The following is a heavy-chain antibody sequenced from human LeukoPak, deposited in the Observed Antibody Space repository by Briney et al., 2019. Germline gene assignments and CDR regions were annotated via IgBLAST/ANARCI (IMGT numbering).Heavy chain of an antibody. V-gene: IGHV1-69*13. D-gene: IGHD2-21*01. CDR2: IIPIFGTA. Sequence: SVKVSCKASGGTFSSYAISWVRQAPGPGLEWMGGIIPIFGTANYAQKFQGRVTITADESTSTAYMELSSLRSEDTAVYYCARDHCGGDCYPRADAFDIWGQGTMVTVSS. J-gene: IGHJ3*02. CDR1: GGTFSSYA. CDR3: ARDHCGGDCYPRADAFDI.